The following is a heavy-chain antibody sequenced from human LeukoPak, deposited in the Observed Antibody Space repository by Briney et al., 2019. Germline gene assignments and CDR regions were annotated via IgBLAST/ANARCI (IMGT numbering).Heavy chain of an antibody. Sequence: GGSLRLSCAASGFTFSSYSMNWVRQAPGKGLEWVSSISSSSSYIYYADSVKGRFTISRDNAKNTLYLQMNSLRAEDTAVYYCAKDYLRRYFDYWGQGTLVTVSS. CDR3: AKDYLRRYFDY. CDR1: GFTFSSYS. D-gene: IGHD4-17*01. J-gene: IGHJ4*02. CDR2: ISSSSSYI. V-gene: IGHV3-21*01.